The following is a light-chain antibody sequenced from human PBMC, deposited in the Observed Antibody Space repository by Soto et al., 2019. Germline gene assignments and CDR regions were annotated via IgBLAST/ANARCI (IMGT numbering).Light chain of an antibody. CDR2: EVS. J-gene: IGLJ1*01. CDR3: SSYTTRTTLYV. CDR1: SSDVGSYNY. Sequence: QSVLTPPASVSGSPGQSITISCTGTSSDVGSYNYVSWYQLHPGKAPKLMIYEVSNRPSGVSNRFSGSKSGDTASLTISGLQAEDEADYYCSSYTTRTTLYVFGTGTKVTVL. V-gene: IGLV2-14*01.